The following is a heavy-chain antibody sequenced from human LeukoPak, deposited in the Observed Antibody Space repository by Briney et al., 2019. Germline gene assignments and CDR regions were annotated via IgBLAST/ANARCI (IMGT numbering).Heavy chain of an antibody. J-gene: IGHJ4*02. CDR3: ARAHHPGSYLLYYFDY. V-gene: IGHV3-30-3*01. D-gene: IGHD3-10*01. CDR1: GFTFRSYA. Sequence: GGSLRLSCAASGFTFRSYAMHWVRQPPGRGLEWVAVISYDESTKFYADSVKGRFTISRDNSKNTLYLQMNSLRAEDTAVYYCARAHHPGSYLLYYFDYWGQGTLVTVSS. CDR2: ISYDESTK.